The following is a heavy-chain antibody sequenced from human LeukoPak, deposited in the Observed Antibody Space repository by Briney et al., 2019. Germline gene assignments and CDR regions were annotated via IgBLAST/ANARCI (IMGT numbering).Heavy chain of an antibody. D-gene: IGHD5-18*01. J-gene: IGHJ3*02. V-gene: IGHV4-59*01. CDR3: ARDRGYSYAFDI. CDR2: IYDSGST. CDR1: GDSISGYY. Sequence: PSETLSLTRTVSGDSISGYYWSWIRQPPRKGLEWIGYIYDSGSTKYNPTLRSRVTISFDTSSKQFSLRLSSVAAADTAVYYCARDRGYSYAFDIWGQGTMVTVSS.